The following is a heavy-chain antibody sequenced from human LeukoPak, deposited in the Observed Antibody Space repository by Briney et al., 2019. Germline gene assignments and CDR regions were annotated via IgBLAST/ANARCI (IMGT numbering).Heavy chain of an antibody. CDR3: ARAQGYGDCDY. Sequence: ASVKVSCKASGYTFTDYYIHWVRQAPGQGLEWMGIVNPSGGNTKYAEKFQARVTMTRDTSTSTVYMDLSSLRSEDTAVYYCARAQGYGDCDYWGQGTLVTLSS. D-gene: IGHD4-17*01. CDR2: VNPSGGNT. CDR1: GYTFTDYY. J-gene: IGHJ4*02. V-gene: IGHV1-46*01.